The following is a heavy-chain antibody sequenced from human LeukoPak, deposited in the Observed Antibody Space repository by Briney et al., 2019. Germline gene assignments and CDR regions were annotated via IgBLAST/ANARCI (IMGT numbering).Heavy chain of an antibody. CDR1: GDSVSSNSAA. J-gene: IGHJ6*04. V-gene: IGHV6-1*01. CDR2: TYYRSKWYN. CDR3: ARVGIVVVPAARSNNYYYYYGMDV. D-gene: IGHD2-2*03. Sequence: SQTLSLTCAISGDSVSSNSAAWNWIRQSPSRGLEWLGRTYYRSKWYNDYAVSVKSRITINPDTSKNQFSPQLNSVTPEDTAVYYCARVGIVVVPAARSNNYYYYYGMDVWGKGTTVTVSS.